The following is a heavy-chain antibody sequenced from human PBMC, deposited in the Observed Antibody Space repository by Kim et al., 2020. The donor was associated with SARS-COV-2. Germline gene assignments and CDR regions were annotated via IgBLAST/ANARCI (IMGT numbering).Heavy chain of an antibody. J-gene: IGHJ4*02. D-gene: IGHD6-13*01. Sequence: GGSLRLSCAASGFSFSTYAVIWVRQAPGKGLEWVSGISSSGTNTYYADSVRGRFTISRDIPKNTLYLQMNSLRAEDTALYYCAKSRQQLVPGFFDYWGQGTLVTVSS. CDR3: AKSRQQLVPGFFDY. V-gene: IGHV3-23*01. CDR2: ISSSGTNT. CDR1: GFSFSTYA.